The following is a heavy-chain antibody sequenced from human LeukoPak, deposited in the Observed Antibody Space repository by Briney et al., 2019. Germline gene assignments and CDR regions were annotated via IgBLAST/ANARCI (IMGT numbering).Heavy chain of an antibody. CDR2: IHSGGST. CDR1: GFTVSSNY. D-gene: IGHD3-16*01. V-gene: IGHV3-53*01. Sequence: PGGSLRLSCAASGFTVSSNYMSWVRQAPGKGLECVSVIHSGGSTYYADSVKGRFTISRDNPRSTLYLEMNILRAEDTAVYYCAKADATIGGAFDTWGQGTMVIVSS. J-gene: IGHJ3*02. CDR3: AKADATIGGAFDT.